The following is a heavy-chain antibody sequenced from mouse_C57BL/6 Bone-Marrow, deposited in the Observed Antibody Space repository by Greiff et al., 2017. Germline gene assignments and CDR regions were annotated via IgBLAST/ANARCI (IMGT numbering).Heavy chain of an antibody. J-gene: IGHJ4*01. CDR2: IHPSDSDT. V-gene: IGHV1-74*01. D-gene: IGHD2-5*01. Sequence: VQLQQPGAELVKPGASVKVSCKASGYTFTSYWMHWVKQRPGQGLEWIGRIHPSDSDTNYNQKFKGKATLTVDKSSSTAYMQLSSLTSEDSAFYYCALYYSNPYAMDYWGQGTSVTVSS. CDR1: GYTFTSYW. CDR3: ALYYSNPYAMDY.